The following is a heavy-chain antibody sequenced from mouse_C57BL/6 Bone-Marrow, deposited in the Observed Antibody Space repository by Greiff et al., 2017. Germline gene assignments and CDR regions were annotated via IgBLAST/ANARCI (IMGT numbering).Heavy chain of an antibody. CDR1: GYSITSGYY. Sequence: EVQLVESGPGLVKPSQSLSLTCSVTGYSITSGYYWNWIRQFPGNKLEWMGYISYDGSNNYNPSLKNRISITRDTSKNQFFLKLNSVTTEDTATYYCAREDGSSYLNWAYYFDYWGQGTTLTVSS. J-gene: IGHJ2*01. V-gene: IGHV3-6*01. CDR2: ISYDGSN. D-gene: IGHD1-1*01. CDR3: AREDGSSYLNWAYYFDY.